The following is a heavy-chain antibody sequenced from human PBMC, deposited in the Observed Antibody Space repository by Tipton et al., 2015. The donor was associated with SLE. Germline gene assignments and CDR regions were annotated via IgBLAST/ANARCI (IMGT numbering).Heavy chain of an antibody. CDR3: ARQMVVRDQRGGWFDP. J-gene: IGHJ5*02. CDR2: IYHSGST. Sequence: TLSLTCAVSGGSISSGGYSWSWIRQPPGKGLEWIGYIYHSGSTHYNPSLKSRVTISVDTSKNQFSLKLSSVTAADTAVYYCARQMVVRDQRGGWFDPWGQGTLVTVSS. V-gene: IGHV4-30-2*01. CDR1: GGSISSGGYS. D-gene: IGHD3-10*01.